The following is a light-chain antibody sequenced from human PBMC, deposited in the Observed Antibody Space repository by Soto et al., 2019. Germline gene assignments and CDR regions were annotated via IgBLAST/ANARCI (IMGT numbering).Light chain of an antibody. CDR2: GAS. CDR1: PSVTNY. J-gene: IGKJ1*01. Sequence: EIVLTQSPATLSLSPGERATLSCRASPSVTNYLAWYQQKPGQAPRLLIYGASARATGLPARFSGSGSGTEFTLTISSLQSEDFAVYYCQQYNNWPRTFGQGTKVDI. V-gene: IGKV3-15*01. CDR3: QQYNNWPRT.